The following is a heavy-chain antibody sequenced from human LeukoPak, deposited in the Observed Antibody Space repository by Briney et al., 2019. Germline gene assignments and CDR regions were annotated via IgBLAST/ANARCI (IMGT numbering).Heavy chain of an antibody. CDR1: GYTFTGHY. V-gene: IGHV1-2*02. CDR3: ARAKGDYYDSSGYYYLLF. D-gene: IGHD3-22*01. Sequence: GASVKVSCKASGYTFTGHYMHWVRQAPGQGLEWMGWINPKNAGTNFAQRFQGRVTMTRDTSISTVYMELSRLRSDDTAVYYCARAKGDYYDSSGYYYLLFWGQGTLVTVSS. J-gene: IGHJ4*02. CDR2: INPKNAGT.